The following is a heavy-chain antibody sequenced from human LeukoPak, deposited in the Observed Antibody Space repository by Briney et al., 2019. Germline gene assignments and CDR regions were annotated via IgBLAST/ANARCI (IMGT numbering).Heavy chain of an antibody. CDR2: IYHSGST. Sequence: SETLSLTCTVFGYSISSGYYWGWIRQPPGKGLEWIGSIYHSGSTYYNPSLKSRVTISVDTSKNQFSLKLSSVTAADTAVYYCARGYYDYVWGSYRHAPYYFDYWGQGTLVTVSS. CDR1: GYSISSGYY. J-gene: IGHJ4*02. D-gene: IGHD3-16*02. V-gene: IGHV4-38-2*02. CDR3: ARGYYDYVWGSYRHAPYYFDY.